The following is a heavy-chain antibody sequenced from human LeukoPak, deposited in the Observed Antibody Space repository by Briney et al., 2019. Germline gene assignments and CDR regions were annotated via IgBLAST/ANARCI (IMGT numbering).Heavy chain of an antibody. V-gene: IGHV3-23*01. J-gene: IGHJ6*03. CDR1: GFTFSSYA. CDR2: ISGSGGST. CDR3: AKAGFWSGSDYYMDV. Sequence: GGSLRLSCAASGFTFSSYAMSWVRQAPGKGLEWVSAISGSGGSTYYADSVKGRFTISRDNSKNTLYLQMSSLRAEDTAVYYCAKAGFWSGSDYYMDVWGKGTTVTVSS. D-gene: IGHD3-3*01.